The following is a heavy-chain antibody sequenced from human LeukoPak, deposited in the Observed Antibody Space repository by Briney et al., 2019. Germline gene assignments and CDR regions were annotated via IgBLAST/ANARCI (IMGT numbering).Heavy chain of an antibody. CDR1: GYTFTNYG. J-gene: IGHJ5*02. CDR2: ISPYNGNT. V-gene: IGHV1-18*01. Sequence: ASVKVSCKASGYTFTNYGITWVRQAPGQGLEWMGWISPYNGNTKYAQKVQGRVTMTTDTSTSTAYMELRSLRSDDTAVYYCARGGSSGPEGWFDPWVQGTLVTVSS. CDR3: ARGGSSGPEGWFDP. D-gene: IGHD6-19*01.